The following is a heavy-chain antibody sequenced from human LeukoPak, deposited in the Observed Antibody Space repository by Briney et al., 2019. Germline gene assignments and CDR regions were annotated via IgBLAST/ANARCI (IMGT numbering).Heavy chain of an antibody. J-gene: IGHJ4*02. V-gene: IGHV3-30*03. D-gene: IGHD2-15*01. Sequence: GRSLRLSCAASGFTFSSYGMHWVRQAPGKGLEWVAVISYDGSNKYYADSVKGRFTISRDNSKNTLYLQMNSLRAEDTAVYYCARIGYCSGGSCYSGEFDYWGQGTLVTVSS. CDR1: GFTFSSYG. CDR3: ARIGYCSGGSCYSGEFDY. CDR2: ISYDGSNK.